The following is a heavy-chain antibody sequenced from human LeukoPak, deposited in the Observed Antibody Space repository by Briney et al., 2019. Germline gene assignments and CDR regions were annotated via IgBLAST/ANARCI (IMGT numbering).Heavy chain of an antibody. D-gene: IGHD6-13*01. CDR1: EYSFTTYW. CDR2: IYPGDSDT. CDR3: ARGATAGIAEYFQH. J-gene: IGHJ1*01. Sequence: RGESLKISCKGSEYSFTTYWIGWVRQLPGKGLEWMGIIYPGDSDTRYSPSFQGQVTISVDKSINTAYLQWSSLKASDTAMYYCARGATAGIAEYFQHWGQGTLVTVSS. V-gene: IGHV5-51*01.